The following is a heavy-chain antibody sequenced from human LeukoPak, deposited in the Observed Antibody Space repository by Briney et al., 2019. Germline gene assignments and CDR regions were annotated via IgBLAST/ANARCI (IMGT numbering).Heavy chain of an antibody. J-gene: IGHJ3*02. CDR1: GFTVGSNY. CDR3: ARVLGGSYYADRSAFDI. V-gene: IGHV3-53*01. Sequence: PGGSLRLSCAASGFTVGSNYMSWVRQAPGKGLEWVSVIYSGGSTYYADSVKGRFTISRDNSKNTLYLQMNSLRAEDTAVYYCARVLGGSYYADRSAFDIWGQGTMVTVSS. D-gene: IGHD1-26*01. CDR2: IYSGGST.